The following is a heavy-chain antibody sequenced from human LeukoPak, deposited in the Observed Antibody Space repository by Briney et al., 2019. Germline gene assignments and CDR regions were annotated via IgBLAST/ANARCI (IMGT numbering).Heavy chain of an antibody. V-gene: IGHV3-69-1*01. CDR3: ARSSTGTTGSTLGY. CDR2: ISSSSYI. D-gene: IGHD1-1*01. J-gene: IGHJ4*02. CDR1: GFTVSDYS. Sequence: GGSLRLSCAASGFTVSDYSMAWVRQAPGKGLEWVSSISSSSYIYYADSVKGRFTISRDNAKNSLYLQMNSLRAEDTAVYYCARSSTGTTGSTLGYWGQGTLVNVSS.